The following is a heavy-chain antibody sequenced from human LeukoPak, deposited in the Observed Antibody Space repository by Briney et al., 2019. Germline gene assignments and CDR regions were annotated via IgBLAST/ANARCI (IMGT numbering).Heavy chain of an antibody. CDR1: GFTFSSYA. V-gene: IGHV3-30*02. D-gene: IGHD2-8*01. CDR2: IRYDGSNK. Sequence: GGSLRLSCAASGFTFSSYAMHWVRQAPGKGLEWVAFIRYDGSNKYYADSVKGRFTISRDNSKNTLYLQMNSLRAEDTAVYYCASQYVHYYYMDVWGKGTTVTISS. J-gene: IGHJ6*03. CDR3: ASQYVHYYYMDV.